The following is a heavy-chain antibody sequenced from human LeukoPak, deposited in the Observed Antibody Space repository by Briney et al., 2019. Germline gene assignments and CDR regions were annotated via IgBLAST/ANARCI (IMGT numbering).Heavy chain of an antibody. CDR2: INPNSGGT. V-gene: IGHV1-2*02. CDR1: GYTFTGYY. D-gene: IGHD6-19*01. Sequence: GASVKVSCKASGYTFTGYYMHCVRQAPGQGLEWMAWINPNSGGTNYAQKFQGRVTMTRDTSISTAYMELSRLRSDDTAVYYSARGAPGYSSGWTDYWGQGTLVTVSS. CDR3: ARGAPGYSSGWTDY. J-gene: IGHJ4*02.